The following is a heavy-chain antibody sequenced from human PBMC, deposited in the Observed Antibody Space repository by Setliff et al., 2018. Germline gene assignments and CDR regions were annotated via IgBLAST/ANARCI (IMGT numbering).Heavy chain of an antibody. CDR3: ARAYCSSTICYERLDY. CDR2: IYYRGTT. J-gene: IGHJ4*02. CDR1: GGSISSHY. V-gene: IGHV4-59*11. Sequence: SETLSLTCTVSGGSISSHYWSWIRQPPGKGLEWIGSIYYRGTTNYNPSLRSRVTMLVDTSINQFSLKLNSVTAADTAVYYCARAYCSSTICYERLDYWGQGTLVTVSS. D-gene: IGHD2-2*01.